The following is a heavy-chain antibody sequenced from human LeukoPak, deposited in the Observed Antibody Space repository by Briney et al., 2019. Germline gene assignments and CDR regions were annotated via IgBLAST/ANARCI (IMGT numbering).Heavy chain of an antibody. D-gene: IGHD1-26*01. Sequence: GGSLRPSCAASGFTFSSYGMHWVRQAPGKGLEWVAVISYDGSNKYYADSVKGRFTISRDNSKNTLYLQMNGLGAEDTAVYYCAKDGNDFTYYFDYWGQGTLVTVSS. CDR1: GFTFSSYG. CDR3: AKDGNDFTYYFDY. V-gene: IGHV3-30*18. J-gene: IGHJ4*02. CDR2: ISYDGSNK.